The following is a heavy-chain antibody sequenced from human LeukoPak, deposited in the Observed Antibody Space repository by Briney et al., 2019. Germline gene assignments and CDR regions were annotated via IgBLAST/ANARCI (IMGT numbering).Heavy chain of an antibody. J-gene: IGHJ4*02. CDR1: GFTFSNYG. Sequence: GGSLRLSCAASGFTFSNYGMSWVRRAPGKGLEWVSTISASDDNTLYGDSVKGRFTISRDNSKNTLYLQMNSLRAEDTAVYYCAKTFSWNFFDSWGQGTPVTVSS. V-gene: IGHV3-23*01. CDR2: ISASDDNT. D-gene: IGHD1-7*01. CDR3: AKTFSWNFFDS.